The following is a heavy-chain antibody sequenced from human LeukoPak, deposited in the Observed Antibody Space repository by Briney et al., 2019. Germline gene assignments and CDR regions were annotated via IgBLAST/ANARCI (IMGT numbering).Heavy chain of an antibody. CDR2: IYYTGST. CDR3: ARNSRDGYNKFDC. CDR1: GGSISSYY. J-gene: IGHJ4*02. Sequence: SETLSPTCTVSGGSISSYYWSWIRQPPGKGLEWIGYIYYTGSTNYNPSLKSRVTISVDTSKNQFSLKLSSVTATDTAVYYCARNSRDGYNKFDCWGQGTLVTVSS. D-gene: IGHD5-24*01. V-gene: IGHV4-59*01.